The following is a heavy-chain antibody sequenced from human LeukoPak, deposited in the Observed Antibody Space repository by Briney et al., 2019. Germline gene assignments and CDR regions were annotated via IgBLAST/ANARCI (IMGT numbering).Heavy chain of an antibody. CDR2: ISSSGSTI. V-gene: IGHV3-48*03. CDR1: GFTFSSYE. D-gene: IGHD3-9*01. CDR3: ARGPRYYDILTGYLTYGMDV. J-gene: IGHJ6*02. Sequence: GGSLRLSCAASGFTFSSYEMNWVRQAPGKGLEWVSYISSSGSTIYYADSVKGRFTISRDNAKNSLYLQMNSLRAEDTAVYYCARGPRYYDILTGYLTYGMDVWGQGTTVTVSS.